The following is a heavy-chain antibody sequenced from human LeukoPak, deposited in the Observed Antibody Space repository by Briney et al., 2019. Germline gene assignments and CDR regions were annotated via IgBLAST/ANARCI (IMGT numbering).Heavy chain of an antibody. CDR1: GGSFSGYY. CDR3: ARRLRRGLGATSNWFDP. Sequence: SETLSLTCAVYGGSFSGYYWSWIRQPPGKGLEWIGEINHSGSTNYNPSLKSRVTISVDTSKNQFSLKLSSVTAADTAVYYCARRLRRGLGATSNWFDPWGQGTLVTVSS. D-gene: IGHD3-10*01. J-gene: IGHJ5*02. V-gene: IGHV4-34*01. CDR2: INHSGST.